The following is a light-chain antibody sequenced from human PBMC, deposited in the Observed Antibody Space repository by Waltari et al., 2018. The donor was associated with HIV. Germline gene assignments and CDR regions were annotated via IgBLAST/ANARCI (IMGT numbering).Light chain of an antibody. CDR1: QSVSTY. CDR3: QQSYSPPWT. V-gene: IGKV1-39*01. CDR2: GAS. J-gene: IGKJ1*01. Sequence: DIQMTQSPSSLSASVGDRVTITCRASQSVSTYLHWYQQKPGKAPNLLIYGASSLQTGVPSRFSGSGSVTDFTLTITSLQRDDFAIYYCQQSYSPPWTFGQGTKVDFK.